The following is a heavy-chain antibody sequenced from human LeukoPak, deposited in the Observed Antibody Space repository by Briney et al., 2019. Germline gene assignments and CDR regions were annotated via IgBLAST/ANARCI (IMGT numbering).Heavy chain of an antibody. CDR3: ARRARAAVAGSNNWFDP. D-gene: IGHD6-19*01. CDR2: IYYSGST. V-gene: IGHV4-39*01. Sequence: PSETLSLTCTASGGSISSSSYYWGWIRQPPGKGLEWIGSIYYSGSTYYNPSLKSRVTISVDTSKNQFSLKLSSVTAADTAVYYCARRARAAVAGSNNWFDPWGQGTLVTVSS. CDR1: GGSISSSSYY. J-gene: IGHJ5*02.